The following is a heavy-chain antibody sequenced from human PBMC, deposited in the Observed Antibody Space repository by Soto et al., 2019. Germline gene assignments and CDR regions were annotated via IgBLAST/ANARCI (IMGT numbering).Heavy chain of an antibody. J-gene: IGHJ5*02. CDR2: IKQDESEK. V-gene: IGHV3-7*03. CDR1: GFIFSNYW. CDR3: ARDRSSGWYTGSQRNNWFDP. Sequence: PGGSLRLSCAASGFIFSNYWMSWVRQAPGKGLEWVATIKQDESEKYYVDSVKGRFTVSRDNPKNSLYLQLDSLRVGDTAVYYCARDRSSGWYTGSQRNNWFDPWGQGTLVTVSS. D-gene: IGHD6-19*01.